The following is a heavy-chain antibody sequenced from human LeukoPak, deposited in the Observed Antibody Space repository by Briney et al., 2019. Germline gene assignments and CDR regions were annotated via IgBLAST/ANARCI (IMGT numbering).Heavy chain of an antibody. CDR3: ARDHSSGWYSDYFDY. V-gene: IGHV3-33*01. CDR1: GFTFSSYG. CDR2: IWYDGSNK. D-gene: IGHD6-19*01. Sequence: GGSLRLSCAASGFTFSSYGMHWVRQAPGKGLEWVAVIWYDGSNKYYADSVKGRFTISRDNSKNTLYLQMDSLRAEDTAVYYCARDHSSGWYSDYFDYWGQGTLATVSS. J-gene: IGHJ4*02.